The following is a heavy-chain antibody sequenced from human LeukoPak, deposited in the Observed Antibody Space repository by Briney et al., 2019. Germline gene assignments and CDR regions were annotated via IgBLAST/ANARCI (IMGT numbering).Heavy chain of an antibody. CDR1: GHTFTSYD. Sequence: ASVKVFCNASGHTFTSYDINWVRQATGQGLEWMGWMNPNSGNTGYAQKYQGRVTMTRNTSISTAYMELSSLRSEDTAVYYCARGGYHYDILTGYYPTGYYYMDVWGKGTTVTVSS. J-gene: IGHJ6*03. D-gene: IGHD3-9*01. CDR3: ARGGYHYDILTGYYPTGYYYMDV. CDR2: MNPNSGNT. V-gene: IGHV1-8*01.